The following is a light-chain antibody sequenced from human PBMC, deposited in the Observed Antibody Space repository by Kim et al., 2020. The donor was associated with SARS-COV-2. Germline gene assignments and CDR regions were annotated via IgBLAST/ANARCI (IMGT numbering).Light chain of an antibody. Sequence: ALGQTVRITCQGDSLRTYYASWYQQNPGQSPVLVIYGKNNRPSGIPDRFSGSTSRNTASLTITGAQAKDEAVYYCNSRDTSGNHLVFGGGTQLTVL. CDR2: GKN. V-gene: IGLV3-19*01. J-gene: IGLJ2*01. CDR1: SLRTYY. CDR3: NSRDTSGNHLV.